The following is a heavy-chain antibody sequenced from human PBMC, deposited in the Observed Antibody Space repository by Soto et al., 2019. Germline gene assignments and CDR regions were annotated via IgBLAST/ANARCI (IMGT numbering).Heavy chain of an antibody. CDR3: AKGPTTVTTTYYYYMDV. CDR2: ISGSGGST. V-gene: IGHV3-23*01. D-gene: IGHD4-17*01. CDR1: GFTFSSYA. Sequence: GGSLRLSCAASGFTFSSYAMSWVRQAPGKGLEWVSAISGSGGSTYYADSVKGRFTISRDNSKNTLYLQMNSLRAEDTAVYYCAKGPTTVTTTYYYYMDVWGKGTTVTVSS. J-gene: IGHJ6*03.